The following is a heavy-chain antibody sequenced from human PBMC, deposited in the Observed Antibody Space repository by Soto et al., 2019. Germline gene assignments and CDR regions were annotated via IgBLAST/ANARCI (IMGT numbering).Heavy chain of an antibody. CDR2: ISGSGGST. J-gene: IGHJ4*02. CDR3: AKATRGGAATLIRDY. CDR1: GFTFSIYA. V-gene: IGHV3-23*01. Sequence: EVQLLESGGGLVQPGGSLRLSCAAAGFTFSIYAMSWVRQAPGKGLEWVSAISGSGGSTYYADSVKGRFTISRDTSKNTLHLQMNSLRADDTAVYYCAKATRGGAATLIRDYWGQGTLVTVSS. D-gene: IGHD6-13*01.